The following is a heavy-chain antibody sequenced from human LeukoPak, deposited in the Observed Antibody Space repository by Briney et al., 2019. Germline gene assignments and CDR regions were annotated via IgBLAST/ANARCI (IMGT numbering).Heavy chain of an antibody. Sequence: PSQTLSLTCTVSGGSISSGDYYWSWIRQPPGKGLEWIGYIYYSGSTNYNPSLKSRVTISVDTSKNQFSLKLSSVTAADTAVYYCAGEVKRFLEWSYPYGMDVWGQGTTVTVSS. CDR1: GGSISSGDYY. J-gene: IGHJ6*02. CDR2: IYYSGST. D-gene: IGHD3-3*01. CDR3: AGEVKRFLEWSYPYGMDV. V-gene: IGHV4-61*08.